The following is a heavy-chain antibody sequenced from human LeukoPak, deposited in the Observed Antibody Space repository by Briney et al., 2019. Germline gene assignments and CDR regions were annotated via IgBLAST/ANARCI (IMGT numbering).Heavy chain of an antibody. D-gene: IGHD2-21*01. V-gene: IGHV3-7*01. CDR1: GFTFSSYW. J-gene: IGHJ4*02. CDR2: IKQDGSEK. Sequence: PGGSLRLSCAASGFTFSSYWMSWVRQAPGKGLEWVANIKQDGSEKYYVDSVKGRFTISRDNAKNSLYLQMNSLRAEDTAVYYCASIHCGGDCYSNRGNYWGQGTLVTVSS. CDR3: ASIHCGGDCYSNRGNY.